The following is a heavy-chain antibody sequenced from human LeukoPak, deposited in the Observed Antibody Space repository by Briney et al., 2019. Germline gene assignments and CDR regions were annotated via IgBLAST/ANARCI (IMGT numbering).Heavy chain of an antibody. CDR3: ARDGSGYDSDY. V-gene: IGHV1-2*02. D-gene: IGHD5-12*01. CDR1: GYTFTGYY. Sequence: ASVKVSCKASGYTFTGYYMHWVRQAPGQGLEWMGWINPNSGGTNYVQKFQGRVTMTRDTSISTAYMELSRLRSDDTAVYYCARDGSGYDSDYWGQGTLVTVSS. CDR2: INPNSGGT. J-gene: IGHJ4*02.